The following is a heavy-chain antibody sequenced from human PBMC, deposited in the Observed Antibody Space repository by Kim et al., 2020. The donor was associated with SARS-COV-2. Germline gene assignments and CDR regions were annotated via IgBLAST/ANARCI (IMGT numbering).Heavy chain of an antibody. D-gene: IGHD1-1*01. Sequence: GGSLRLSCAASGFSFSSYSMVWFRRAPGRGLEWVSYISSRSSPIYYADSVKGRFTIYRDNAMNSLYLQMHSLRDEDTAIYYCARDRDDGQGSDSWGQGILVTVSS. CDR3: ARDRDDGQGSDS. J-gene: IGHJ4*02. CDR1: GFSFSSYS. V-gene: IGHV3-48*02. CDR2: ISSRSSPI.